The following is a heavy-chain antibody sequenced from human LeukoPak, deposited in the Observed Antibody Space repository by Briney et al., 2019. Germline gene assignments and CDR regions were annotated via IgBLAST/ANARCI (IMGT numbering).Heavy chain of an antibody. CDR2: INPSGGST. J-gene: IGHJ3*02. Sequence: ASVKVSFKASGYTFTSYYMHWVRQAPGQGLEWMGLINPSGGSTSYAQKFQGRVTMTRDTSTSTVYMELSTLRSEDTAVYSCARAHCSSTSCWDDAFDIWGQGTMVPVSS. CDR1: GYTFTSYY. D-gene: IGHD2-2*01. V-gene: IGHV1-46*01. CDR3: ARAHCSSTSCWDDAFDI.